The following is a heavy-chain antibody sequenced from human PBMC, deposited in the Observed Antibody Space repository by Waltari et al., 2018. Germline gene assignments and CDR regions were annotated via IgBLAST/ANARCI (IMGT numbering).Heavy chain of an antibody. CDR2: SIPIFGTA. Sequence: QVQLVQSGAEVKKPGSSVKVSCKASGGTFSSYAISWVRQAPGQGLEWMGGSIPIFGTANYAQKFQGRVTITADESTSTAYMELSSLRSEDTAVYYCASYDILTGYLHYYYGMDVWGQGTTVTVSS. V-gene: IGHV1-69*01. CDR1: GGTFSSYA. D-gene: IGHD3-9*01. J-gene: IGHJ6*02. CDR3: ASYDILTGYLHYYYGMDV.